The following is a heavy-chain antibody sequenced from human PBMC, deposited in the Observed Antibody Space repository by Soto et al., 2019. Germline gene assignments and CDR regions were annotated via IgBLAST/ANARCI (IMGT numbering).Heavy chain of an antibody. CDR2: IYYSGST. CDR3: ARVVWGDGELESYYFDY. D-gene: IGHD3-10*01. V-gene: IGHV4-59*01. CDR1: GGSISSYY. Sequence: PSETLSLTCTVSGGSISSYYWSWIRQPPGKGLEWIGYIYYSGSTNYNPSLKSRVTISVDTSKNQFSLKLSSVTAADTAVYYCARVVWGDGELESYYFDYWGQGTLVTVSS. J-gene: IGHJ4*02.